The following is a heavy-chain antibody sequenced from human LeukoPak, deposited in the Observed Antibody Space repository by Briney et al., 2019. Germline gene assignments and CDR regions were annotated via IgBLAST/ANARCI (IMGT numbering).Heavy chain of an antibody. CDR1: GFTFSSYG. J-gene: IGHJ4*02. CDR2: IRYDGSNK. CDR3: EGYFDY. Sequence: GGSLRLSCAASGFTFSSYGMHWVRQAPGKGLEWVAFIRYDGSNKYYAGSVKGRFTLSRDNSKNTLYLQMNSLRAEDTAVYYCEGYFDYWGQGTLVTVSS. V-gene: IGHV3-30*02.